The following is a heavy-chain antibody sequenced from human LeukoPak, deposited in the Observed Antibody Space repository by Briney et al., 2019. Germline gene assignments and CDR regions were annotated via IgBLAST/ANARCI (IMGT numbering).Heavy chain of an antibody. CDR3: ARDREGYSSGWPYYFDY. Sequence: GGSLRLSCAASGFTVSSNYMSWVRQAPGKGLEWVSAISGSGGSTYYADSVKGRFTISRDNSKNTLYLQMNSLRAEDTAVYYCARDREGYSSGWPYYFDYWGQGTLVTVSS. J-gene: IGHJ4*02. V-gene: IGHV3-23*01. CDR2: ISGSGGST. CDR1: GFTVSSNY. D-gene: IGHD6-19*01.